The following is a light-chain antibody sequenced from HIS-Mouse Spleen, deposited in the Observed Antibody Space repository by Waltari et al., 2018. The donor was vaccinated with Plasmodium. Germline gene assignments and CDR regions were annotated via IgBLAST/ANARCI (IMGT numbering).Light chain of an antibody. CDR3: QQYNNWRT. J-gene: IGKJ5*01. CDR2: GAS. Sequence: EIVMTQSPASLSVSPGERATLPCRASQSDSSNIDWYQQKPAQPPRLLIYGASTSATGMPVSFSGSESETEFTLTIRGMQSEDFAVYCCQQYNNWRTLSEATRLKI. V-gene: IGKV3-15*01. CDR1: QSDSSN.